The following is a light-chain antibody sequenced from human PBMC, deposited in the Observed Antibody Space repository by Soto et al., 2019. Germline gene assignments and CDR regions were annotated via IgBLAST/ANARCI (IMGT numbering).Light chain of an antibody. J-gene: IGKJ4*01. CDR1: QSVGNF. CDR2: DAS. V-gene: IGKV3-11*01. CDR3: QQRSNWPPLT. Sequence: EVVLTQSPAILSLSPGERATLSCRASQSVGNFLTWYQQKPGQAPRLLIYDASTRATGIPARFSGSGSGTDFTLTISSLEPEDFAVYYCQQRSNWPPLTLXGGTKADIK.